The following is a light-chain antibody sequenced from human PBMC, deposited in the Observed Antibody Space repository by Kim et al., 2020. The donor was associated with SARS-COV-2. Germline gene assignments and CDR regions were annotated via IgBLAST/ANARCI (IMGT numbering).Light chain of an antibody. V-gene: IGLV3-19*01. CDR3: NSRDSTGKRWG. J-gene: IGLJ1*01. Sequence: SSELTQDPAVSVALGQTVKITCQGDSLRSYYASWYQQKPGQAPILVIYGRNNRPSGIPDRFSGSSSVNTASLTITGAQAEDEADYYCNSRDSTGKRWGFG. CDR1: SLRSYY. CDR2: GRN.